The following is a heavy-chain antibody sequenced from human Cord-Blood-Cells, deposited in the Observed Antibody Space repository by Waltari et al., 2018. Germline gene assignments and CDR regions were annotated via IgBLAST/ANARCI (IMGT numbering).Heavy chain of an antibody. V-gene: IGHV3-30*02. J-gene: IGHJ4*02. Sequence: QVQLVESGGGVVQPGGSLRLSCAASGFTFSSYGMHWVRQAPGKGLGGVAFIRDDGSNKYYGDAVKGRFTISRDNSKNTLYLQMNSLRAEDTAVYYCAKGTLRFLEFDYWGQGTLVTVSS. D-gene: IGHD3-3*01. CDR3: AKGTLRFLEFDY. CDR1: GFTFSSYG. CDR2: IRDDGSNK.